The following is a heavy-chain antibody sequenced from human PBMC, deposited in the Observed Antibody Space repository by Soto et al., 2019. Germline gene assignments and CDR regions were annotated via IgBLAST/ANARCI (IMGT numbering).Heavy chain of an antibody. CDR3: AKDPQYAYVWGSYRNYYYYYGMDV. CDR2: ISYDGSNK. D-gene: IGHD3-16*02. V-gene: IGHV3-30*18. CDR1: GFTFSSYG. Sequence: RLSCSASGFTFSSYGMHWVRQAPGKGLEWVAVISYDGSNKYYADSVKGRFTISRGNSKNTLYLQMNSLRAEDTAVYYCAKDPQYAYVWGSYRNYYYYYGMDVWGQGTTVTVSS. J-gene: IGHJ6*02.